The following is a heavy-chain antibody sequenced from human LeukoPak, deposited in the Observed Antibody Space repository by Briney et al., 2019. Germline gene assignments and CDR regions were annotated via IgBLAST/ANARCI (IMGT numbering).Heavy chain of an antibody. CDR1: GFTFSSYS. Sequence: PGGSLRLSCAASGFTFSSYSMNWVRQAPGKGLEWVSSISSSSSYIYYADSVKGRFTISRDNAKNSLYLQMTSLRAEDTAVYYCARVPDDDFWSGYWGQGTLVTVSS. D-gene: IGHD3-3*01. CDR2: ISSSSSYI. J-gene: IGHJ4*02. CDR3: ARVPDDDFWSGY. V-gene: IGHV3-21*01.